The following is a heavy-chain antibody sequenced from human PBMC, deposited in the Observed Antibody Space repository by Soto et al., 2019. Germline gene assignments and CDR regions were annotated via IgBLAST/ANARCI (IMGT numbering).Heavy chain of an antibody. CDR2: IIPFFRTP. V-gene: IGHV1-69*12. J-gene: IGHJ4*02. CDR1: GGIFSRHA. D-gene: IGHD3-16*01. Sequence: QVQLVQSGPEVKRPGSSVKVSCKASGGIFSRHAISWVRQAPGQGLDWMGGIIPFFRTPDYAQRLQGRVTIPADESSSKAYRELSSLTSADTAVYYCARGGIRGTPMDYWGQGTLVTVSS. CDR3: ARGGIRGTPMDY.